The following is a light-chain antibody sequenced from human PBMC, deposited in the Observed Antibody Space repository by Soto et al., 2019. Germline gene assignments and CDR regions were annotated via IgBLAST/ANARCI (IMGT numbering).Light chain of an antibody. V-gene: IGKV3-11*01. J-gene: IGKJ3*01. CDR2: YAS. CDR1: QSVSTY. CDR3: QQRSNWPIFT. Sequence: EIVLTQSPATLSLSPGERATLSCRASQSVSTYLAWYQQQPGQAPRLLIYYASNRATGIPPRFSSSGSGTDFSLTISSLEPEDFAVYYCQQRSNWPIFTFGPGTKVDIK.